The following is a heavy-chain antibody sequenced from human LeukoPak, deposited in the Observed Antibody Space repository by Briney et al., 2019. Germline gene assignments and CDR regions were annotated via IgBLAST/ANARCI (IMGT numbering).Heavy chain of an antibody. V-gene: IGHV3-23*01. Sequence: PGGSLRLSCAASGFTFSSYAMSWVRQAPGKGLEWVSAISGSGGSTYYADSVKGRFTISRDNSKNTLYLQMNSLRAEDTAVYYRANSPTYYYDSSGYYSAFDIWGQGTMVTVSS. CDR2: ISGSGGST. J-gene: IGHJ3*02. D-gene: IGHD3-22*01. CDR3: ANSPTYYYDSSGYYSAFDI. CDR1: GFTFSSYA.